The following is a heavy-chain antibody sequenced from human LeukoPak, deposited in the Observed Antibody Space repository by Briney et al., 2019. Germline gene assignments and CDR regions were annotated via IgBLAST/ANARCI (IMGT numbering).Heavy chain of an antibody. CDR3: ARGLRLGELSTNP. Sequence: PSETLSLTCAVSGYSISSGYYWGWIRQPPGKGLEWIGSIYQSGSTYYNPSLKIRVTISVETSKNQFSLKLSSVTAADTAVYYCARGLRLGELSTNPWGQGTLVTVSS. D-gene: IGHD3-16*02. CDR2: IYQSGST. V-gene: IGHV4-38-2*01. CDR1: GYSISSGYY. J-gene: IGHJ5*02.